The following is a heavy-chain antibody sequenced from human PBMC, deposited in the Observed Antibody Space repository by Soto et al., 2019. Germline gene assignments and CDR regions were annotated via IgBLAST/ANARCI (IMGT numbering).Heavy chain of an antibody. CDR3: ARDPGDTVMVLLGAFDI. CDR1: GYTFTGYY. J-gene: IGHJ3*02. Sequence: ASVKVSCKASGYTFTGYYMHWVRQAPGQGLEWMGWINPNSGGTNYAQKFHGRVTMTRDTSISTAYMELSRLGCDGTAVYYCARDPGDTVMVLLGAFDIWGQGTMVTVSS. V-gene: IGHV1-2*02. D-gene: IGHD5-18*01. CDR2: INPNSGGT.